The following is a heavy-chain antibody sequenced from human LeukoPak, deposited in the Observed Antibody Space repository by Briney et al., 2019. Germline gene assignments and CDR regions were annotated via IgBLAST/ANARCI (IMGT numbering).Heavy chain of an antibody. CDR3: ARGPPRNYYDSSGYYYAFDY. D-gene: IGHD3-22*01. V-gene: IGHV6-1*01. J-gene: IGHJ4*02. Sequence: SQTLSLTCAISGDSVSSNSAAWNWIRQSPSRGLEWLGRTYYRSKWYNDYAVSVKSRITINPDTSKNQFSLQLNSVTPEDTAVYYCARGPPRNYYDSSGYYYAFDYWGQGTLVTVSS. CDR1: GDSVSSNSAA. CDR2: TYYRSKWYN.